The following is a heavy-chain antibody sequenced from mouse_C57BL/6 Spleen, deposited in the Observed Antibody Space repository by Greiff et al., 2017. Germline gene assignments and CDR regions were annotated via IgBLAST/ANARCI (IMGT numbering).Heavy chain of an antibody. CDR1: GYTFTSYT. Sequence: QVQLQQSGAELARPGASVKMSCKASGYTFTSYTMHWVKQRPGQGLEWIGYINPSSGYTKYNQKFKDKATLTADKSSSTAYMQLSSLTSEDSAVYYCAKGDDGYTAWFAYWGQGTLVTVSA. J-gene: IGHJ3*01. D-gene: IGHD2-3*01. V-gene: IGHV1-4*01. CDR3: AKGDDGYTAWFAY. CDR2: INPSSGYT.